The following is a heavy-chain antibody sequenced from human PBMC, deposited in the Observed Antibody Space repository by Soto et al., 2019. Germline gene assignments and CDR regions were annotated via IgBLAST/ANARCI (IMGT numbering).Heavy chain of an antibody. Sequence: ETLSLTCTVSGGSIRDYYWSWIRQPPGKGLEWIGYIYYTGTTKYNPSLKSRVTISVDSSKNQFSLKLDSVTAADTAVYYCARLGGYYQAFDSWGQGTLVTVSS. J-gene: IGHJ4*02. CDR2: IYYTGTT. CDR3: ARLGGYYQAFDS. V-gene: IGHV4-59*08. CDR1: GGSIRDYY. D-gene: IGHD3-22*01.